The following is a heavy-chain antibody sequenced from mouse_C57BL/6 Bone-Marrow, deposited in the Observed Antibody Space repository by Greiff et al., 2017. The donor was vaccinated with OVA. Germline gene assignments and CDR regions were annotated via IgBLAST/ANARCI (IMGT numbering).Heavy chain of an antibody. J-gene: IGHJ3*01. CDR1: GYSVTSGYY. CDR3: ARVGRFAY. Sequence: EVQLQESGPGLVKPSQSLSLTCSVTGYSVTSGYYWNWIRQFPGNKLEWMGYISYDGSNNYNPSLKNRISITRDTSKNQFFLKLNSVTTEDTATYYCARVGRFAYWGQGTLVTVSA. CDR2: ISYDGSN. V-gene: IGHV3-6*01.